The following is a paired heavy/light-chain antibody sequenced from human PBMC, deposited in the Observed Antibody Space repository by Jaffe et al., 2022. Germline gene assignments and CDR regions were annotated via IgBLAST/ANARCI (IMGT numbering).Light chain of an antibody. J-gene: IGKJ1*01. CDR2: KAS. CDR3: QQSKTSST. CDR1: QNIDRW. Sequence: DIQMTQSPSTLSAFVGDRVTISCRASQNIDRWLAWYQHKPGKAPKLLIYKASSLATGVPSRFSGSGSGTEFTLTISSLQPDDFATYYCQQSKTSSTFGQGTKVEVK. V-gene: IGKV1-5*03.
Heavy chain of an antibody. CDR2: IYWDDDN. Sequence: QITLKESGLTLLQPTQTLTLTCTFSGFSLATSGVGVGWLRQPPGRTLEWLVFIYWDDDNRYSASLKNRIFVSKDTSRNQVTLTMTNMGPSDTATYYCAQREAGSSSGWENGYFVNWGQGIFVTVSS. CDR1: GFSLATSGVG. V-gene: IGHV2-5*02. J-gene: IGHJ4*02. CDR3: AQREAGSSSGWENGYFVN. D-gene: IGHD6-19*01.